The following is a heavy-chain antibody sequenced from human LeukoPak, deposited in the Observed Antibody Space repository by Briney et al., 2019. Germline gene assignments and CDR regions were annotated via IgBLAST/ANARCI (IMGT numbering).Heavy chain of an antibody. V-gene: IGHV4-34*01. J-gene: IGHJ4*02. CDR2: INHRGST. CDR3: ARRDIVTTINT. Sequence: SETLSLTCAVYGGSFSGYYWSWIRQPPGKGLEWIGEINHRGSTNYNPSLKSRVTISVDTSKNQFSLKLNSVTAADTAVYYCARRDIVTTINTWGQGTLVTVSS. D-gene: IGHD5-12*01. CDR1: GGSFSGYY.